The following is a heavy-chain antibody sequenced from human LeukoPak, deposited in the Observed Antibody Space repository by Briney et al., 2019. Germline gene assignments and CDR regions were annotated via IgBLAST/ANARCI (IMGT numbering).Heavy chain of an antibody. V-gene: IGHV1-18*01. J-gene: IGHJ4*02. D-gene: IGHD6-13*01. CDR3: ARDHSSSCQLLDY. CDR2: ISAYNGDT. CDR1: GYTFTSYG. Sequence: ASVKVSCKASGYTFTSYGIHWVRQAPGQGLEWMGWISAYNGDTNYAQKFQGRISMTTDTSTNTANLEVRSLRSDDTAVYYCARDHSSSCQLLDYWGQGTLVTVSS.